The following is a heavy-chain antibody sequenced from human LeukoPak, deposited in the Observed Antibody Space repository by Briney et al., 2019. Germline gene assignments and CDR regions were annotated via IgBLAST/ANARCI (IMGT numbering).Heavy chain of an antibody. D-gene: IGHD6-19*01. Sequence: SETLSLTCTVSGGSISSSSYYWGWIRQPPGKGLEWIGSVYYSGSTYYNPSLKSRVTISVDTSKNQFSLKLSSVTAADTAVYYCARVQAVAGTGYYYYMDVWGKGTTVTVSS. CDR3: ARVQAVAGTGYYYYMDV. V-gene: IGHV4-39*07. J-gene: IGHJ6*03. CDR1: GGSISSSSYY. CDR2: VYYSGST.